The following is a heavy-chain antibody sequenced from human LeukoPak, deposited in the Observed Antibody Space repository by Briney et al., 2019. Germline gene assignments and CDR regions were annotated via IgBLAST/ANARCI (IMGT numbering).Heavy chain of an antibody. V-gene: IGHV3-30*04. CDR3: ARNFPRCSGGSCYPDAFDI. D-gene: IGHD2-15*01. CDR2: ISYDGSNK. Sequence: PGGSLRLSCKVSGFTFSSYAMHWVRQAPGKGLEWVAVISYDGSNKYYADSVKGRFTISRDNSKNTLYLQMNSLRAEDTAVYYCARNFPRCSGGSCYPDAFDIWGQGTMVTVSS. CDR1: GFTFSSYA. J-gene: IGHJ3*02.